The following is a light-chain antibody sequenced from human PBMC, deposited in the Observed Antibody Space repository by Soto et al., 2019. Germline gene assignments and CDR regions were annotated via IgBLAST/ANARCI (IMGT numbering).Light chain of an antibody. V-gene: IGLV6-57*02. CDR2: EDN. J-gene: IGLJ2*01. Sequence: NFMLTQPHSVSESPGKTATISCTGSSGSIASNYVQWYQQRPGSAPTTVIYEDNQRPSGVPDRFSGSIDSSSNSASLTISGLKTEDEADYYCQSYDSSNHVVFGGGTKLTVL. CDR3: QSYDSSNHVV. CDR1: SGSIASNY.